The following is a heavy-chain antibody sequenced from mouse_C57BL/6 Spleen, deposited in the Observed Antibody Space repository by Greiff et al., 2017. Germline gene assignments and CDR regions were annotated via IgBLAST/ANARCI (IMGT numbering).Heavy chain of an antibody. V-gene: IGHV5-6*01. CDR2: ISSGGSYT. CDR1: GFTFSSYG. J-gene: IGHJ4*01. Sequence: EVKLVESGGDLVKPGGSLKLSCAASGFTFSSYGMSWVRQTPDKRLEWVATISSGGSYTYYPDSVKGRFTISRDKAKNTLYLQMSSLKSEDTAMYYCARHYYAMDYWGQGTSVTVSS. CDR3: ARHYYAMDY.